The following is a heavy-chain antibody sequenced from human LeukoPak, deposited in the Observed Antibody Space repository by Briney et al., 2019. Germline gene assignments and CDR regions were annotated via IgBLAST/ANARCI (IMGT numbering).Heavy chain of an antibody. J-gene: IGHJ4*02. Sequence: GASVKVSCKASGYTFTSYDINWVRQATGQGPEWMGWMNPNSGNTGYAQKFQGRVTMTRNTSISTAYMELSSLRFEDTAVYYCARGYKPAYSSGWSIFDYWGQGPLVTVSS. CDR1: GYTFTSYD. CDR3: ARGYKPAYSSGWSIFDY. CDR2: MNPNSGNT. V-gene: IGHV1-8*01. D-gene: IGHD6-19*01.